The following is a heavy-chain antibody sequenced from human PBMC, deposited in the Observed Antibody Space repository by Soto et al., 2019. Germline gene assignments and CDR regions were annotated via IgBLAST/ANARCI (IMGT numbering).Heavy chain of an antibody. CDR1: GFTFSDYY. CDR3: ARSQDIVLMVYAPVRDEDAFDI. Sequence: QVQLVESGGGLVKPGGSLRLSCAASGFTFSDYYMSWIRQAPGKGLEWVSYISSSGSTIYYVDSVKGRFTISRDNAENSLYLQMNSLRAEDTAVYYCARSQDIVLMVYAPVRDEDAFDIWGQGTMVTVSS. CDR2: ISSSGSTI. D-gene: IGHD2-8*01. V-gene: IGHV3-11*01. J-gene: IGHJ3*02.